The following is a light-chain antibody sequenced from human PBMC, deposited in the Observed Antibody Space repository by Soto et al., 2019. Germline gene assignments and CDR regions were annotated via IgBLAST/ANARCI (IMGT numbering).Light chain of an antibody. CDR2: DAS. CDR3: QQRSA. J-gene: IGKJ5*01. V-gene: IGKV3-11*01. CDR1: QSVSSY. Sequence: EIVLTQSPATLSLSPGERATLSCRASQSVSSYLAWYQQKPGQAPRLLIYDASNRATGIPARFSGSGSGTDFTLTISSLEXEXFAVYYCQQRSAFGQGTRLEIK.